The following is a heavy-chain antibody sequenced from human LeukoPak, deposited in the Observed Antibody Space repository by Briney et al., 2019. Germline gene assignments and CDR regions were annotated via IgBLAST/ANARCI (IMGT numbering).Heavy chain of an antibody. CDR3: ARGPGVAARPRRYFDL. CDR2: INHSGST. CDR1: GGSFSGYY. V-gene: IGHV4-34*01. D-gene: IGHD6-6*01. J-gene: IGHJ2*01. Sequence: SETLSLTCAVYGGSFSGYYWSWIRQPPGKGLEWIGEINHSGSTNYNPSLKSRATISVDTSKNQFSLKLSSVTAADTAVYYCARGPGVAARPRRYFDLWGRGTLVTVSS.